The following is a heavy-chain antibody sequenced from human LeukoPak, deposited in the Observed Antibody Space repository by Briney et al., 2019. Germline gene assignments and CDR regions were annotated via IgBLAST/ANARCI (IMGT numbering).Heavy chain of an antibody. J-gene: IGHJ4*02. D-gene: IGHD5-18*01. CDR3: ASDSYGYANDY. CDR2: ISSSSSYI. Sequence: GGSLRLSCAASGFTFSGYTMNWVRQAPGKGLEWVSSISSSSSYIYYADSVKGRFTISRDNAKNSLYLQMNSLRAEDTAVYYCASDSYGYANDYWGQGTLVTVSS. CDR1: GFTFSGYT. V-gene: IGHV3-21*01.